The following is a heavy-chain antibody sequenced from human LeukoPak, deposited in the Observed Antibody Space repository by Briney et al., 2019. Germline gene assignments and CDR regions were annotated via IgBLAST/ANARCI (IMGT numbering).Heavy chain of an antibody. CDR2: IYHSGST. J-gene: IGHJ4*02. Sequence: SGTLSLTCAVSGGSISSSNWWSWVRQPPGKGLEWIGEIYHSGSTNYNPSLKSRVTISVDRSKNQFSLKLSSVTAADTAVYYCARSPLAYDILTGYYEYYFDYWGQGTLVTVSS. CDR3: ARSPLAYDILTGYYEYYFDY. V-gene: IGHV4-4*02. D-gene: IGHD3-9*01. CDR1: GGSISSSNW.